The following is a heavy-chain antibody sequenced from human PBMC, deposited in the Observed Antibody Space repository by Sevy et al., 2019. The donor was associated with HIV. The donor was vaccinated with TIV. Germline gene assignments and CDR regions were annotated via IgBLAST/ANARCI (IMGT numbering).Heavy chain of an antibody. CDR2: IKQDGSEK. CDR3: ASSFLGRAFGGVIVNYFGY. D-gene: IGHD3-16*02. J-gene: IGHJ4*02. Sequence: GGSLRLSCAASGFTFSSYWMSWVRQAPGKGLEWVANIKQDGSEKYYVDSVKGRFTISRDNAKNSLYLQMNSLRAEDTAVYYCASSFLGRAFGGVIVNYFGYWGQGTLVTVSS. V-gene: IGHV3-7*01. CDR1: GFTFSSYW.